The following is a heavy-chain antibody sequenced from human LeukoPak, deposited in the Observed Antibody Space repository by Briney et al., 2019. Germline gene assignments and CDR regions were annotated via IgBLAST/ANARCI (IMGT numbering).Heavy chain of an antibody. CDR2: INHRGIT. CDR1: GGSFFGYH. J-gene: IGHJ4*02. V-gene: IGHV4-34*01. D-gene: IGHD4-23*01. Sequence: SETLSLTCAVSGGSFFGYHWNWVRQVPGKGLEWIGEINHRGITNYNPSLKSRVTISVDTSKNQFSLRLRSVTAADTAVYYCARDPTTVITTPYYLDDWGQGTLVTVSS. CDR3: ARDPTTVITTPYYLDD.